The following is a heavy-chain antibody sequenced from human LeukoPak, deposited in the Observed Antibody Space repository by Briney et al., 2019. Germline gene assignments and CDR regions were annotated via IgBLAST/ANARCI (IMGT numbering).Heavy chain of an antibody. CDR3: ARYPRGDLPYGSGSQNDY. Sequence: SVNVSCKASGYTFPDYYMHWVRQAPGQGLEWMGRINPYRGGQHLPQKFQGRVTMSRDTTISTAYMELSRLRSDDTAVYYCARYPRGDLPYGSGSQNDYWGQGTLVTVSS. D-gene: IGHD3-10*01. CDR2: INPYRGGQ. J-gene: IGHJ4*02. CDR1: GYTFPDYY. V-gene: IGHV1-2*06.